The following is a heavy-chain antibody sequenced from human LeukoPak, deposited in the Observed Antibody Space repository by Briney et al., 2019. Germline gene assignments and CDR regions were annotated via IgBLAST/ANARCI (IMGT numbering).Heavy chain of an antibody. V-gene: IGHV4-39*01. J-gene: IGHJ4*02. CDR3: ARHFGY. CDR2: LSYSGNT. Sequence: SETLSLTCTVSGGLIGTSDDYWAWIRQPPGKGLEWIGSLSYSGNTYYNPSLKGRVTISGDRSTNHFSLKMTSMTAADTAVYYCARHFGYWGQGILVTVSS. CDR1: GGLIGTSDDY.